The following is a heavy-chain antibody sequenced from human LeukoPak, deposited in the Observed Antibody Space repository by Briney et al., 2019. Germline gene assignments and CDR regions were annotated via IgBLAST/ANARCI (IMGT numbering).Heavy chain of an antibody. V-gene: IGHV3-21*01. CDR1: GFTFGSYS. CDR3: VRGADTGYSSDS. CDR2: ISSSSSYI. D-gene: IGHD3-9*01. J-gene: IGHJ4*02. Sequence: PGGSLRLSCAASGFTFGSYSMNWVRQAPGKGLEWVSSISSSSSYIYYADSVKGRFTISRDNAKNSLYLQMNSLRVEDTAVYYCVRGADTGYSSDSWGQGTLVTVSS.